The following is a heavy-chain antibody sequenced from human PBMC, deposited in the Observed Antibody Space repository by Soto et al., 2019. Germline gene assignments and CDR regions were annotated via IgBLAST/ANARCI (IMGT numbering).Heavy chain of an antibody. CDR3: ARDRADMVTDYHPMFEL. V-gene: IGHV3-74*01. CDR2: IKNDGSST. D-gene: IGHD3-10*02. Sequence: GGSLRLSCTASGFSFSDHCMHWVRQAPGKGPVWVSRIKNDGSSTKYADFVKGRFTISRDNAKNTLYLQLNSLGAEDTAVYYCARDRADMVTDYHPMFELWGQGALVTVSS. J-gene: IGHJ4*02. CDR1: GFSFSDHC.